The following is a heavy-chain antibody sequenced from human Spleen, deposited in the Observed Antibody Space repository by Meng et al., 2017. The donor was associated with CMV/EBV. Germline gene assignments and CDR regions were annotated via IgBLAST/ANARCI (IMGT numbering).Heavy chain of an antibody. Sequence: SETLSLTCTVSGGSVSSGSYYWSWIRQPPGRALEWIGYIFYTGNTNYNPSFKGRLSISMDTSKSQFSLKLSSVTAADTAIYYCARFEVALDVWGQGTTVTVSS. CDR3: ARFEVALDV. V-gene: IGHV4-61*01. J-gene: IGHJ6*02. CDR2: IFYTGNT. CDR1: GGSVSSGSYY. D-gene: IGHD3-3*01.